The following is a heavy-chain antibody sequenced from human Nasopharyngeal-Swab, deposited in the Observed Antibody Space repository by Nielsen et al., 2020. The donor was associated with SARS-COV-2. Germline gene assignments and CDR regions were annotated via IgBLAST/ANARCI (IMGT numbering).Heavy chain of an antibody. CDR3: ARTDSSWYYFDY. V-gene: IGHV3-48*02. Sequence: GESLKISCAASGFAFTDYSMDWVRQAPGKGLEWVSYITSSSSTRYYADSVKGRFTVSRDNAKNSLYLQMSSLRDEDTAVYYCARTDSSWYYFDYWGQGTLVTVSS. CDR2: ITSSSSTR. CDR1: GFAFTDYS. D-gene: IGHD6-13*01. J-gene: IGHJ4*02.